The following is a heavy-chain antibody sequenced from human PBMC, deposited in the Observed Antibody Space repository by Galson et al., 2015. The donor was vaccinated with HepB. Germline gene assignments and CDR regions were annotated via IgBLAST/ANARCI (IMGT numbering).Heavy chain of an antibody. V-gene: IGHV1-18*04. Sequence: SVKVSCKASGYTFTSYGISWVRQAPGQGLEWMGWITAYNGNTNYAQKVQGRVTMTTDTSTTIAYMELRSLRSDDTAVYYCARTMDSSSWYSGFDYWGQGTLVTVSS. CDR2: ITAYNGNT. D-gene: IGHD6-13*01. CDR1: GYTFTSYG. CDR3: ARTMDSSSWYSGFDY. J-gene: IGHJ4*02.